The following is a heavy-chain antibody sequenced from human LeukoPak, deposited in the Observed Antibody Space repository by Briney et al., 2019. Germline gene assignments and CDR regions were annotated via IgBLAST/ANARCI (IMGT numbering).Heavy chain of an antibody. D-gene: IGHD3-10*01. V-gene: IGHV3-21*01. CDR1: GFTFSSYS. J-gene: IGHJ6*02. CDR3: AREITANGMDV. Sequence: GGSLRLSCAASGFTFSSYSMNWVRQAPGKGLEWVSISSSSSYIYYADSVKGRFTISRDNAKNSLYLQMNSLRAEDTAVYYCAREITANGMDVWGQGTTVTVSS. CDR2: ISSSSSYI.